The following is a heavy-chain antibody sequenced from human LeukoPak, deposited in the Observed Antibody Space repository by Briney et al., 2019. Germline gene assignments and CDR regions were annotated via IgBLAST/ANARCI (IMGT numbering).Heavy chain of an antibody. CDR3: ARVGDIAARPNYYYYMDV. Sequence: PSETLSLTCTVSGGSISSYYWSWIRQPPGKGLEWIGYIYYSGSTNYNPSLKSRVTISVDTSKNQFSLKLSSVTAADTAVYYCARVGDIAARPNYYYYMDVWGKGTTVTVSS. D-gene: IGHD6-6*01. CDR1: GGSISSYY. CDR2: IYYSGST. J-gene: IGHJ6*03. V-gene: IGHV4-59*01.